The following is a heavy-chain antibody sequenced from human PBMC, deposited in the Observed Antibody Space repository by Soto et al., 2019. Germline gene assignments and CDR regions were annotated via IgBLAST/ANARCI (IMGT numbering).Heavy chain of an antibody. CDR1: GYTFTSFY. J-gene: IGHJ4*02. CDR2: INPNGGST. CDR3: ARGLTSGDY. V-gene: IGHV1-46*01. D-gene: IGHD7-27*01. Sequence: QVQLVQSGAEVKNPGASVKLSCKASGYTFTSFYIHWVRQAPGQGLERMAIINPNGGSTNYAPNLQGRVTLTRDTSTNTVYIELSSLGSEDTAVYYCARGLTSGDYWGQGTQVTVSS.